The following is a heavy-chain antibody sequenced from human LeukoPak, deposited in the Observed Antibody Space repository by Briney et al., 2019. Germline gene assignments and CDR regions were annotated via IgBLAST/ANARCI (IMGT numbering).Heavy chain of an antibody. D-gene: IGHD6-19*01. CDR2: INHSGST. CDR1: GGSFSGYY. CDR3: ARALSAYSSGWYYWFDP. V-gene: IGHV4-34*01. J-gene: IGHJ5*02. Sequence: SETLSLTCAVYGGSFSGYYWSWIRQPPGKGLEWIGEINHSGSTNYNPSLKSRVTISVDTSKNQFSLKLSSVTAADTAVYYCARALSAYSSGWYYWFDPWGQGTLVTVSS.